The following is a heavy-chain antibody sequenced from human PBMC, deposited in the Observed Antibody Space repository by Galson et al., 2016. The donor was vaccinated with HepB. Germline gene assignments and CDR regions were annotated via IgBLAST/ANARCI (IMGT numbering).Heavy chain of an antibody. CDR1: GFTFGNYW. CDR2: INGGGSRT. D-gene: IGHD6-13*01. Sequence: SLRLSCAASGFTFGNYWMYWVRQPPGKGLVWVSRINGGGSRTTYADSVKGRFTISRDNAKNTLYLQMSGRRVEDSALYYCASEGPLALIDSWGHGTLVIVSS. CDR3: ASEGPLALIDS. V-gene: IGHV3-74*01. J-gene: IGHJ5*01.